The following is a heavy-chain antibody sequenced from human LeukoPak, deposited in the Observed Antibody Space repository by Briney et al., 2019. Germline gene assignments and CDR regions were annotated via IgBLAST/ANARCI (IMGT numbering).Heavy chain of an antibody. D-gene: IGHD3-22*01. J-gene: IGHJ4*02. V-gene: IGHV3-23*01. CDR1: GLTFSSYA. CDR2: ISRSGGST. CDR3: AKGAEYYYDSSGYYDY. Sequence: TGGSLRLSCAASGLTFSSYAMTWVRQAPGKGLEWVSAISRSGGSTNYADSVKGRFTISRDNSKNTLYLQMNSPRAEDTAVYYCAKGAEYYYDSSGYYDYWGQGTLVTVSS.